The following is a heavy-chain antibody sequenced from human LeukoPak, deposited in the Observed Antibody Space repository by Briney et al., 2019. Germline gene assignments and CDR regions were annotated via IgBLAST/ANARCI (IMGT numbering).Heavy chain of an antibody. CDR3: ARGRATGRSGGDY. Sequence: PGGSLRLSCAASGFTFSSYWMSWVRQAPGKGLEWVANIKQDGSEKYYVDSVKGRFTISRDNAENSLYLQMNSLRDEDTAVYYCARGRATGRSGGDYWGQGTLVTVSS. V-gene: IGHV3-7*01. CDR1: GFTFSSYW. D-gene: IGHD3-9*01. J-gene: IGHJ4*02. CDR2: IKQDGSEK.